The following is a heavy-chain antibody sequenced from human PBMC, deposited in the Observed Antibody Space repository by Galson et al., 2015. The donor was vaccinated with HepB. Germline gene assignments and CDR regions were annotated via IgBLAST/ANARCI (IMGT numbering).Heavy chain of an antibody. CDR2: IDPSDSYT. Sequence: QSGAEVKKPGESLRISCKGSGYSFTSYWISWVRQMPGKGLEWMGRIDPSDSYTNYSPSFQGHVTISADKSISTAYLQWSSLKASDTAMFYCVRDGVAGDYDALRGNYYYYYGMDVWGQGTTVTVSS. D-gene: IGHD4-17*01. J-gene: IGHJ6*02. V-gene: IGHV5-10-1*01. CDR1: GYSFTSYW. CDR3: VRDGVAGDYDALRGNYYYYYGMDV.